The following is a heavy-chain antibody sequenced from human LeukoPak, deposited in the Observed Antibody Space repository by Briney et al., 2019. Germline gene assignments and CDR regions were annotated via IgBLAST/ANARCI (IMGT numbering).Heavy chain of an antibody. CDR2: IYYSGST. Sequence: PSETLSLTCTVSGGSISSYYWSWIRQPPGKGLEWIGYIYYSGSTNYNPSLKSRVTISVDTSKNQFSLKLSSVTAADTAVYYWARNGDYRAFDIWGQGTMVTVSS. V-gene: IGHV4-59*08. CDR3: ARNGDYRAFDI. J-gene: IGHJ3*02. D-gene: IGHD4-17*01. CDR1: GGSISSYY.